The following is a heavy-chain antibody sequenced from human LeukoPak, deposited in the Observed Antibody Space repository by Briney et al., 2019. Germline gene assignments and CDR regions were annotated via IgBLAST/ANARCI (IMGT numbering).Heavy chain of an antibody. Sequence: AGGSLRLSRAASGFTVSSNYMSWVRQAPGKGLEWVSVIYSGGSTYYADSVKGRFTISRDNSKNTLYLQMNSLRAEDTAVYYCARVAPPYYYDSSGYFDYWGQGTLVTVSS. CDR2: IYSGGST. CDR1: GFTVSSNY. V-gene: IGHV3-53*01. CDR3: ARVAPPYYYDSSGYFDY. J-gene: IGHJ4*02. D-gene: IGHD3-22*01.